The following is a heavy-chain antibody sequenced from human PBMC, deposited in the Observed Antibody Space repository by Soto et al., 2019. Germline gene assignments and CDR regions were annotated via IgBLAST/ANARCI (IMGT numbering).Heavy chain of an antibody. CDR1: GYSFTSYW. D-gene: IGHD3-22*01. CDR2: IYPGDSDT. Sequence: PGESLKISCKGSGYSFTSYWIGWVRQMPGKGLEWMGIIYPGDSDTRYSPSFQGQVTISADKSISTAYLQWSSLKAPDTAMYYCARHQESVDYYDSSGYSYSWFDPWGQGTLVTVSS. J-gene: IGHJ5*02. V-gene: IGHV5-51*01. CDR3: ARHQESVDYYDSSGYSYSWFDP.